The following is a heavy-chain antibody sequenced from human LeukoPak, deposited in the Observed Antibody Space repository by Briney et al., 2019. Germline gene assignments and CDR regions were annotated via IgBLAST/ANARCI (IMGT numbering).Heavy chain of an antibody. V-gene: IGHV1-69*05. CDR1: GGTFSSYA. CDR3: ATGKRIAVAGTRPNWFDP. Sequence: SVKVSYKASGGTFSSYAISWVRQAPGQGLEWMGGIIPIFGTANYAQKFQGRVTITTDESTSTAYMELSSLRSEDTAVYYCATGKRIAVAGTRPNWFDPWGQGTLVTVSS. J-gene: IGHJ5*02. D-gene: IGHD6-19*01. CDR2: IIPIFGTA.